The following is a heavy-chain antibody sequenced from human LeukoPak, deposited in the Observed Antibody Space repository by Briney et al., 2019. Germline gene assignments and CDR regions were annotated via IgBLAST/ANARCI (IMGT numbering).Heavy chain of an antibody. CDR3: ARDLNYDFWSGYYTHGYYYGMDV. CDR1: GFTFSSYA. J-gene: IGHJ6*02. V-gene: IGHV3-30-3*01. CDR2: ISYDGSNK. Sequence: GGSLRLSCAASGFTFSSYAMHWVRQAPGKGLEWVAVISYDGSNKYYADSVKGRFTISRDNSKNTLYLQMNSLRAEDTAVYYCARDLNYDFWSGYYTHGYYYGMDVWGQGTTVTVFS. D-gene: IGHD3-3*01.